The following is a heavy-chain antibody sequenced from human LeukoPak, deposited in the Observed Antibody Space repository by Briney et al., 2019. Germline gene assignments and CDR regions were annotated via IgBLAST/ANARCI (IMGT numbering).Heavy chain of an antibody. CDR3: ARDMGGPGNY. CDR2: IYYSGST. J-gene: IGHJ4*02. V-gene: IGHV4-59*11. D-gene: IGHD3-16*01. Sequence: PSETLSLTCTVSGGSISSHYWSWIRQPPGKGLEWIGFIYYSGSTDYNPSLKSRVTISVDTSRNQFSLKLSSVTAADTAVYYCARDMGGPGNYWGQGTLVTVSS. CDR1: GGSISSHY.